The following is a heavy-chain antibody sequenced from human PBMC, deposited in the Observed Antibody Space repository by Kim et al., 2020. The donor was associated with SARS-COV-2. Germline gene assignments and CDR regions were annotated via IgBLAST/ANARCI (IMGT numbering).Heavy chain of an antibody. D-gene: IGHD3-10*01. J-gene: IGHJ6*02. CDR3: ARGAYYGSGRYYYYGMDV. V-gene: IGHV3-48*02. Sequence: KGRFTISRDNAKNSLYLQMNSLGDEDTAVYYCARGAYYGSGRYYYYGMDVWGQGTTVTVSS.